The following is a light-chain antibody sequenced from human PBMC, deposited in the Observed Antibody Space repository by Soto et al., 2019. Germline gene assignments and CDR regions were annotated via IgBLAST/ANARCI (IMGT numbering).Light chain of an antibody. J-gene: IGKJ1*01. CDR2: AAS. V-gene: IGKV1-39*01. CDR3: HQSYSTSWP. Sequence: DIQMTQSPSSLAASVGDRVTITCRASQSINRYLNWYQQKSAKAPKLLLYAASSLQSGVPSRFSGSGSATDFTLTISSLQPDDSATYYCHQSYSTSWPFGPGTKVDIK. CDR1: QSINRY.